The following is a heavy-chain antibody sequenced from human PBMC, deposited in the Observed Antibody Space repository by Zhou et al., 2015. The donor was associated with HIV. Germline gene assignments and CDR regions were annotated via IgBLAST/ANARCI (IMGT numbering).Heavy chain of an antibody. CDR2: ISANNGQT. CDR1: DYTFTNYG. D-gene: IGHD1-26*01. CDR3: ARDHASGSYYFDY. Sequence: QVQLVQSGAELKKPGASVKVSCKASDYTFTNYGITWVRQAPGQGLEWMGWISANNGQTKYAQKFQGRVTMTTDTPTSTAYMELRSLKSDDTAVYYCARDHASGSYYFDYWGQGPWSPSPQ. J-gene: IGHJ4*02. V-gene: IGHV1-18*01.